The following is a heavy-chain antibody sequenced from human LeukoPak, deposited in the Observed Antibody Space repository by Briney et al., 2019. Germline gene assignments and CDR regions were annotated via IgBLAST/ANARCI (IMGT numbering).Heavy chain of an antibody. J-gene: IGHJ4*02. CDR2: ISSSRSTI. V-gene: IGHV3-48*01. D-gene: IGHD1-26*01. Sequence: GGSLRLSCAASGFTFSSYSMNWVRQAPGKGLEWVSYISSSRSTIYYAGSVKGRFTISRDNAKNSLFLQMNSLRAEDTAVYYCARSRGSSGSYPFDYWGQGTLVTVSS. CDR1: GFTFSSYS. CDR3: ARSRGSSGSYPFDY.